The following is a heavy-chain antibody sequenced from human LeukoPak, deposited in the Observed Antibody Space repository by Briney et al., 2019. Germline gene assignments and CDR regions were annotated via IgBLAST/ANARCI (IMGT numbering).Heavy chain of an antibody. Sequence: PSETLSLTCTVSGGSISSGGYYWSWIRQHPGKGLEWIGYIYYSGSTYYNPSLKSRVTISVDTSKNQLSLKLSCVTAADTAVYYCARGPSGRAFDYWGQGTLVTVSS. J-gene: IGHJ4*02. CDR1: GGSISSGGYY. D-gene: IGHD2-15*01. CDR2: IYYSGST. V-gene: IGHV4-31*03. CDR3: ARGPSGRAFDY.